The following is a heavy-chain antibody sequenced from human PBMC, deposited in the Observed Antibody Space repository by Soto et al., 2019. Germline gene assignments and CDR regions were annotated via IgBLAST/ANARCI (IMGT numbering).Heavy chain of an antibody. CDR3: AARHCSGGSCYHFYFEY. CDR1: GYSFTNYW. V-gene: IGHV5-51*01. D-gene: IGHD2-15*01. CDR2: IYPGDSDI. Sequence: GESLKISCKGSGYSFTNYWIGWVRQMPGRGLEWMGIIYPGDSDIRYSPSFQGQVTISADKSISTAYLQWSSLKASDTAMYYCAARHCSGGSCYHFYFEYWRQGTLVTVSS. J-gene: IGHJ4*02.